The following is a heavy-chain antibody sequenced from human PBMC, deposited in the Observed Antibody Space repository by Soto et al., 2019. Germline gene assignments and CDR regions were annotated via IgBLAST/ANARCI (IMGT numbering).Heavy chain of an antibody. J-gene: IGHJ4*02. Sequence: PSETLSLTCTVSGGSISSYYWSWIRQPPGKGLEWIGYIYYSGSTNYNPSLKSRVTISVDTSKNQFSLKLSSVTAADTAVYYCARPAINTAMASYYFDYWGQGTLVTVSS. D-gene: IGHD5-18*01. CDR3: ARPAINTAMASYYFDY. V-gene: IGHV4-59*08. CDR2: IYYSGST. CDR1: GGSISSYY.